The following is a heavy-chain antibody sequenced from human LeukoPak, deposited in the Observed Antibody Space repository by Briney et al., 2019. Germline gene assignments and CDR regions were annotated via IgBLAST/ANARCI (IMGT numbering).Heavy chain of an antibody. V-gene: IGHV1-8*03. Sequence: ASVKGSCKASGYTFTSYDINWVRQATGQGLEWMGWMNPNSGNTGYAQKFQGRVTITRNTSLSTAYMELSSLRSEDAAVYYCGRGLRWEIDYWGQGALVTVSS. CDR3: GRGLRWEIDY. CDR2: MNPNSGNT. J-gene: IGHJ4*02. CDR1: GYTFTSYD. D-gene: IGHD4-23*01.